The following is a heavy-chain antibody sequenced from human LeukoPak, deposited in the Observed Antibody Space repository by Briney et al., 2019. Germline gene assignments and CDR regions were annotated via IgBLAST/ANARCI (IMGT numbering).Heavy chain of an antibody. V-gene: IGHV3-23*01. CDR3: AKTKGLWEPPPFDY. D-gene: IGHD1-26*01. Sequence: AGGSLRLSCAASGFTFDDYAMHWVRQAPGKGLEWVSAISGSGGSTYYADSVKGRFTISRDNSKNTLYLQMNSLRAEDTAVYYCAKTKGLWEPPPFDYWGQGTLVTVSS. CDR1: GFTFDDYA. J-gene: IGHJ4*02. CDR2: ISGSGGST.